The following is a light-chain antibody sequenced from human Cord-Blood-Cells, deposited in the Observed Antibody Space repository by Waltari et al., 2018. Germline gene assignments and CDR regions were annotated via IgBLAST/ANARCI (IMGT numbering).Light chain of an antibody. CDR1: SSDAGGYNH. J-gene: IGLJ1*01. CDR2: DVS. CDR3: SSYTSSSTYV. Sequence: QSALTQPASVSGSPVHAITISCTGTSSDAGGYNHVSWYQQHPGKAPKLMIYDVSNRPSGVSNRFSGSKSGNTASLTISGLQAEDEADYYCSSYTSSSTYVFGTGTKVTVL. V-gene: IGLV2-14*01.